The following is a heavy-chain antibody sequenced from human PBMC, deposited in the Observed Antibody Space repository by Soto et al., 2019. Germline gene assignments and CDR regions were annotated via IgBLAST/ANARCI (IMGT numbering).Heavy chain of an antibody. CDR3: VRSTYFSDSIGDTRCFDD. Sequence: LRLSCACSGFTLSDHYIDWVRQAPGKGLEWVGRSRDKAQGYSTAYAASVKGRFTTSRDESKNSVYPQMNSLKTEDTAVYYCVRSTYFSDSIGDTRCFDDWGQGTRVSV. D-gene: IGHD3-22*01. CDR1: GFTLSDHY. V-gene: IGHV3-72*01. J-gene: IGHJ4*02. CDR2: SRDKAQGYST.